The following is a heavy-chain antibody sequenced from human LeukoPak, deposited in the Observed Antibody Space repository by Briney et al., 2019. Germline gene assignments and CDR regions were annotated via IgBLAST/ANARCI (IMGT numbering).Heavy chain of an antibody. Sequence: GGSLRLSCAASRFTVSSNYMSWVRQAPGEGLEWVSVIYSGGSTYYADSGKGRFTISRDNSKNTLYLQMNSLRAEDTAVYYCAREARITIFGVDSNWFDPWGQGTLVTVSS. CDR2: IYSGGST. CDR3: AREARITIFGVDSNWFDP. V-gene: IGHV3-53*01. J-gene: IGHJ5*02. D-gene: IGHD3-3*01. CDR1: RFTVSSNY.